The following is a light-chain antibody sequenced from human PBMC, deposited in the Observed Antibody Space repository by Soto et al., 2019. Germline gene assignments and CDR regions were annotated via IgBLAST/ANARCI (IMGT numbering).Light chain of an antibody. J-gene: IGKJ1*01. Sequence: EIVLTQSPGTLSLSPGERATLSCRASQSINHKYLAWFQQEPGQTPRLLIHSVSIRATGIPDRFSGSGSGTDFTLTISRLEHEDFAVYYCQLYSGSPWTFGRRTKVEIK. CDR3: QLYSGSPWT. V-gene: IGKV3-20*01. CDR2: SVS. CDR1: QSINHKY.